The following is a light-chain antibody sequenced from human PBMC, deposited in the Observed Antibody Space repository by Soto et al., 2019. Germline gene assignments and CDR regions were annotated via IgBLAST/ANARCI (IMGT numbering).Light chain of an antibody. CDR3: QQYNSYPLT. V-gene: IGKV1-5*01. J-gene: IGKJ4*01. CDR1: QSISSW. CDR2: DAS. Sequence: DIQMTQSPSTLSASVGDRVTITCRASQSISSWLAWYQQKPGKAPKLLIYDASSLESGVPSRFSGSGSGTQFTLHISSLQHDDFATYYCQQYNSYPLTFGGGTQVEIK.